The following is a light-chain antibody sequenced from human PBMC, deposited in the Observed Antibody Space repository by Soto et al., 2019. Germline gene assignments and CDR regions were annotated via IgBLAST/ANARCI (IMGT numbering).Light chain of an antibody. CDR1: SSDVGGYNY. V-gene: IGLV2-14*01. Sequence: QSALTQPASVSGSPGQSITISCTGTSSDVGGYNYVSWYQRHPGRAPKLIIYEVSNRPSGVSNRFSGSKSGNTASLTISGLQPEDEADYYCSSYTSSTTQVFGGGTKLTV. CDR3: SSYTSSTTQV. CDR2: EVS. J-gene: IGLJ3*02.